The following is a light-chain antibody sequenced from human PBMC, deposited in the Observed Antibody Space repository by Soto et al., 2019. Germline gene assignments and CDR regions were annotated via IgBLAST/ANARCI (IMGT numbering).Light chain of an antibody. Sequence: DIQMTQSPSALSASVGDRVTITCRASQSINSWLAWYQQKPGKAPNLLIYDVSNLESGVPSRFSGSVSGTEFTLTISSLQPDFFAIYYSQQYNSYWFAFXGGTKVDIK. V-gene: IGKV1-5*01. J-gene: IGKJ4*01. CDR2: DVS. CDR3: QQYNSYWFA. CDR1: QSINSW.